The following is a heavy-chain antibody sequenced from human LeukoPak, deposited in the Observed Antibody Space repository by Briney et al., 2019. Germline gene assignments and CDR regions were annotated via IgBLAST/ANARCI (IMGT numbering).Heavy chain of an antibody. D-gene: IGHD2-21*02. V-gene: IGHV3-21*01. Sequence: GGSLRLSCAASGFTFSSYAMSWVRQAPGKGLEWVSSISSSSSYIYYADSVKGRFTISRDNAKNSLYLQMNSLRAEDTAVYYCAREVVVTATVAFDIWGQGTMVTVSS. CDR2: ISSSSSYI. J-gene: IGHJ3*02. CDR1: GFTFSSYA. CDR3: AREVVVTATVAFDI.